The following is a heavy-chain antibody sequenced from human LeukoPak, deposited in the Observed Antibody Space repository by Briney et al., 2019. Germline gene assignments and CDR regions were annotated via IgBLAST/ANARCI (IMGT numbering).Heavy chain of an antibody. J-gene: IGHJ4*02. V-gene: IGHV3-7*01. Sequence: GGSLRLSCVASGLTGSGVWMSWGRQGPGKGLEWVANRKEDGNAQYYADSVKGRFTISRDNTKNSLYLQMNSLTAEDTAMYYCAKDGDGYHNWGQGALVTVSS. CDR3: AKDGDGYHN. CDR1: GLTGSGVW. CDR2: RKEDGNAQ. D-gene: IGHD3-9*01.